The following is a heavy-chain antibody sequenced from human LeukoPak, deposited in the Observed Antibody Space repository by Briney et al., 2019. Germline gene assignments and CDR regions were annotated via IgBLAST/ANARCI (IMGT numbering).Heavy chain of an antibody. CDR3: ARLKDDVTKFDY. J-gene: IGHJ4*02. D-gene: IGHD2-8*01. CDR1: GFSFSRYW. V-gene: IGHV3-7*01. Sequence: GGSLRLSCAGSGFSFSRYWMAWVRQAPGKGLEWVASIDQDVSRIHYVDSVKGRFTISRDNAKSSLFLQMTSLRVEDTAVYYCARLKDDVTKFDYWGQGTLVTVSS. CDR2: IDQDVSRI.